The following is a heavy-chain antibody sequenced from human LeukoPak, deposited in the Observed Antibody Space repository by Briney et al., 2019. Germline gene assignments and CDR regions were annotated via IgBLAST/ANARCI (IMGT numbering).Heavy chain of an antibody. CDR1: GGTFSSYA. Sequence: SVKVSCKASGGTFSSYAISWVRQAPGQGLEWMGGIIPIFGTANYAQKFQGRVTITADESTSTAYMELNSLRAEDTAIYYCAKDHGTAVAGFYYWGQGTLVTVSS. V-gene: IGHV1-69*01. D-gene: IGHD6-19*01. J-gene: IGHJ4*02. CDR2: IIPIFGTA. CDR3: AKDHGTAVAGFYY.